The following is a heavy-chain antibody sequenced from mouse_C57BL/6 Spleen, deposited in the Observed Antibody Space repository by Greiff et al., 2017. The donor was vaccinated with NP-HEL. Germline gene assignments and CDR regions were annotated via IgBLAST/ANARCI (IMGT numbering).Heavy chain of an antibody. CDR2: INPNNGGT. D-gene: IGHD2-2*01. V-gene: IGHV1-26*01. Sequence: EVQLQQSGPELVKPGASVKISCKASGYTFTDYYMNWVKQSHGKSLEWIGDINPNNGGTSYNQKFKGKATLTVDKSSSTAYMELRSLTSEDSAVYYCARRGMVTTRGFAYWGQGTLVTVSA. CDR1: GYTFTDYY. CDR3: ARRGMVTTRGFAY. J-gene: IGHJ3*01.